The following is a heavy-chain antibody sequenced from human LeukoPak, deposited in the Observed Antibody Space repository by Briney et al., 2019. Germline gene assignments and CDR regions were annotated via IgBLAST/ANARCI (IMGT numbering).Heavy chain of an antibody. CDR3: ARPSGRWNDGADFDY. CDR1: GYTFTSYG. CDR2: ISAYNGNT. D-gene: IGHD1-1*01. V-gene: IGHV1-18*04. Sequence: GASVKVSCKASGYTFTSYGISWVRQAPGQGLEWMGWISAYNGNTNYAQKLQGRVTMTTDTSTSTAYMELRSLRSEDPAVYYCARPSGRWNDGADFDYWGQGTLVTVSS. J-gene: IGHJ4*02.